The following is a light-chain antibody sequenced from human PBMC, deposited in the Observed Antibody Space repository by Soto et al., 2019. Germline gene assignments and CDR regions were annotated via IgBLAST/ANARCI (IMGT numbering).Light chain of an antibody. CDR2: ATS. CDR3: QQYYAHPPT. J-gene: IGKJ2*01. Sequence: AIQMTQSPSSFSASVGDRVTITCRASQGIDTYLAWYQQKPGKAPRLLMYATSVLESGVPSRFSGSGFGTDYTLTISSLQSEDFATYYCQQYYAHPPTFGQGTKLDMK. V-gene: IGKV1-8*01. CDR1: QGIDTY.